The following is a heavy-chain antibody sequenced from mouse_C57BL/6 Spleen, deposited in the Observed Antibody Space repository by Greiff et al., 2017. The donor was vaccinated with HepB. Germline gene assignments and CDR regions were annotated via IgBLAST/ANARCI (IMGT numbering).Heavy chain of an antibody. CDR1: GYTFTSYW. D-gene: IGHD2-3*01. J-gene: IGHJ2*01. Sequence: QVQLQQPGAELVKPGASVKMSCKASGYTFTSYWITWVKQRPGQGLEWIGDIYPGSGSTNYNEKFKSKATLTVDTSSSTAYMQLSSLTAEDSAVCYCARYYDGYPYYFDCWGQGTTLTVSA. CDR3: ARYYDGYPYYFDC. V-gene: IGHV1-55*01. CDR2: IYPGSGST.